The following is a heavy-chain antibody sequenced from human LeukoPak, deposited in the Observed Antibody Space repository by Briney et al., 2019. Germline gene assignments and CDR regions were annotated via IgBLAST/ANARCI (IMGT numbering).Heavy chain of an antibody. J-gene: IGHJ3*02. V-gene: IGHV4-59*13. CDR1: VGSISRYY. Sequence: SVPQSLPCSLSVGSISRYYWSCLRQPPGKGVEWIGYFYYSGSTNYNPSLKSRVTISQDKSKNQSSLKLSSVTGADTAVYYCASGGEWAYHKVFDTSGEGKMVTASS. CDR2: FYYSGST. CDR3: ASGGEWAYHKVFDT. D-gene: IGHD3-10*01.